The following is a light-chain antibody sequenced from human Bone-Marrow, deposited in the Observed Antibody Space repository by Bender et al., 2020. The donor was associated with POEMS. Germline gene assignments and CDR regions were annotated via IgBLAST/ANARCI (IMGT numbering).Light chain of an antibody. Sequence: QSALTQPASVSGSPGQSITISCSGTNSDIRTYKFVSWYQQHPGKAPKLIVYDVAKRPSGVPDRFSGSKSGNTASLTVSGLQAEDEADYYCSSYTSRSTSVFGTGTTVTVL. V-gene: IGLV2-14*01. CDR2: DVA. CDR1: NSDIRTYKF. J-gene: IGLJ1*01. CDR3: SSYTSRSTSV.